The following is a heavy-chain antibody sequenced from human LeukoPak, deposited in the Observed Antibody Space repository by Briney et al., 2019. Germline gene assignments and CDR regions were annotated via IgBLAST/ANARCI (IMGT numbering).Heavy chain of an antibody. CDR1: GFTFSSYA. V-gene: IGHV3-23*01. CDR3: AKDPFGEPIGDY. Sequence: GGSLRLSCAASGFTFSSYAMSWVRQAPGKGLEWVSAISGSGGSTYYADSVKGRFTISRDNSKNTLYLQMNSLRAEDAAVYYCAKDPFGEPIGDYWGQGTLVTVSS. CDR2: ISGSGGST. D-gene: IGHD3-16*01. J-gene: IGHJ4*02.